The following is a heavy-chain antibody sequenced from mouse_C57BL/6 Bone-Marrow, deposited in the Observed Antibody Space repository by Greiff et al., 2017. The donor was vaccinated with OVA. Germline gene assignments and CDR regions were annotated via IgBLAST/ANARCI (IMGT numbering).Heavy chain of an antibody. CDR1: GYTFTDYN. V-gene: IGHV1-18*01. CDR3: AIVLITTVVAHYAMDY. Sequence: VQLQQSGPELVKPGASVKIPCKASGYTFTDYNMDWVKQSHGKSLEWIGDINPNNGGTIYNQKFKGKATLTVDKSSSTAYMELRSLTSEDTAVYYCAIVLITTVVAHYAMDYWGQGTSVTVSS. CDR2: INPNNGGT. D-gene: IGHD1-1*01. J-gene: IGHJ4*01.